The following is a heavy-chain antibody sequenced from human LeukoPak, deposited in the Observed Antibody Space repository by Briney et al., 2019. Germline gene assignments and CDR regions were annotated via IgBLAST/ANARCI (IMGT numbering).Heavy chain of an antibody. D-gene: IGHD3-3*01. V-gene: IGHV4-34*01. Sequence: PSGTLSLTCVVNNGSFSDYFWSWIRQPPGKGLEWIGEVYHSGSTNYNPSLKSRVSISADMSKKQFSLNLNSVTAADTAVYYCAREKFLGRLTRVLDTWGQGTLVTVSS. CDR3: AREKFLGRLTRVLDT. CDR1: NGSFSDYF. J-gene: IGHJ5*02. CDR2: VYHSGST.